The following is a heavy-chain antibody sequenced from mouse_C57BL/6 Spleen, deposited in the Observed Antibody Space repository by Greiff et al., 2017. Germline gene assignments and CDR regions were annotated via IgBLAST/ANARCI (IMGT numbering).Heavy chain of an antibody. Sequence: EVKLLESEGGLVQPGSSMKLSCTASGFTFSDYYMAWVRQVPEKGLEWVANINYDGSSTYYLDSLKSRFIISRDNAKNILYLQMSSLKSEDTATXYCAREKQLRGFDYWGQGTTLTVSS. D-gene: IGHD1-1*01. CDR1: GFTFSDYY. CDR2: INYDGSST. CDR3: AREKQLRGFDY. V-gene: IGHV5-16*01. J-gene: IGHJ2*01.